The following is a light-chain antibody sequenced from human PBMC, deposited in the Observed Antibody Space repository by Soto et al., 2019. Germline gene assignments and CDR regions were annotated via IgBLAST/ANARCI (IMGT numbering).Light chain of an antibody. CDR1: LDISSY. CDR3: QKYNSAPYT. CDR2: GAS. Sequence: DIRMTQSPSSLSASVGDRVTITCRASLDISSYLAWYQQKPGQVPKLLIYGASTLQAGVPSRFSGSGSGRDFTLSISSLQPGDGATYYCQKYNSAPYTFGPGTKVDIK. J-gene: IGKJ3*01. V-gene: IGKV1-27*01.